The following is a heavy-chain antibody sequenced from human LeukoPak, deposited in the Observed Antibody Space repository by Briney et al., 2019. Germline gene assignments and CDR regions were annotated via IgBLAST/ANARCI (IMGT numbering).Heavy chain of an antibody. CDR2: ISSDGSIK. CDR3: AKSTSPLGYCSGGRCFFDY. D-gene: IGHD2-15*01. J-gene: IGHJ4*02. Sequence: PGGSLRLSCTASKFTFSHYGMQWVRQAPGKGLEWVAVISSDGSIKVYTDSVKGRFTLSRDNSINTVDLQMNSLRVEDTAVYYCAKSTSPLGYCSGGRCFFDYWGQGTLVTASS. CDR1: KFTFSHYG. V-gene: IGHV3-30*18.